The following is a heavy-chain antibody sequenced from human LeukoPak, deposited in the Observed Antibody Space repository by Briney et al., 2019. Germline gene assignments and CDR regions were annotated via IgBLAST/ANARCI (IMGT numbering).Heavy chain of an antibody. CDR2: MSSSGSTI. D-gene: IGHD3-10*01. V-gene: IGHV3-48*03. CDR1: GFTFSSYE. Sequence: GGSLRLSCAASGFTFSSYEMNWVRQAPGKGLEWVSYMSSSGSTIYYADSVKGRFTISRDNAKNSLYLQMNSLRAEDTAVYYCARGSRITMVRGVINPLDYWGQGTLVTVSS. CDR3: ARGSRITMVRGVINPLDY. J-gene: IGHJ4*02.